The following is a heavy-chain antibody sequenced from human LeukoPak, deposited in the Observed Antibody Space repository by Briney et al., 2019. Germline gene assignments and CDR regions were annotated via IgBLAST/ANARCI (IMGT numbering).Heavy chain of an antibody. CDR2: ISSSSYI. V-gene: IGHV3-21*04. CDR1: GFTFSSYS. D-gene: IGHD6-13*01. CDR3: AKSFTSSSSDY. J-gene: IGHJ4*02. Sequence: GGSLRLSCAASGFTFSSYSMNWVRQAPGKGLEWVSSISSSSYIYYADSVKGRFSISRDNSENTLYLQMNGLRADDTAVYSCAKSFTSSSSDYWGQGTLVTVSS.